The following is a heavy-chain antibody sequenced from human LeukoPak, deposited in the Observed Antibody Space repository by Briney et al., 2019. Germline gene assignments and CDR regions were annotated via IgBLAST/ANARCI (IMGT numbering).Heavy chain of an antibody. CDR2: IWYDGSNK. CDR1: GFTFSSYG. J-gene: IGHJ3*02. CDR3: AKDGDTNYAFDI. D-gene: IGHD2-8*01. Sequence: GGSLRLSCAASGFTFSSYGMHWVRQAPGKGLEWVAVIWYDGSNKYYADSVKGRFTISRDNSKNTLYLQMNSLRAEDTAVYYCAKDGDTNYAFDIWGRGTMVTVSS. V-gene: IGHV3-33*06.